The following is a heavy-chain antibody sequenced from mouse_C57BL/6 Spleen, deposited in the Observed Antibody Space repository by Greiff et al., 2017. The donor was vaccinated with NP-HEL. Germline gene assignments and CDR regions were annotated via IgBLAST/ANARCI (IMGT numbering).Heavy chain of an antibody. Sequence: EVKLVESGGGLVKPGGSLKLSCAASGFTFSDYGMHWVRQAPEKGLEWVAYISSGSSTIYYADTVKGRFTISRDNAKNTLFLQMTSLRSEDTAMYYCARNVVALDYWGQGTTLTVSS. CDR2: ISSGSSTI. V-gene: IGHV5-17*01. CDR1: GFTFSDYG. J-gene: IGHJ2*01. D-gene: IGHD1-1*01. CDR3: ARNVVALDY.